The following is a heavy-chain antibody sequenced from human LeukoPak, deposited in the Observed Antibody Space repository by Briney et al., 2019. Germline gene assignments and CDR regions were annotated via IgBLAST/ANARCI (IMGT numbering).Heavy chain of an antibody. D-gene: IGHD5-12*01. CDR3: AREEGGGYDYAFDI. CDR2: IWYDGSNK. Sequence: GGSLRLSCAASGFTFSSYGMHWVRQAPGKGLEWVAVIWYDGSNKYYADSVKGRFTISRDNSKNTLYLQMNSLRAEDTAVYYCAREEGGGYDYAFDIWGQRTMVTVSS. J-gene: IGHJ3*02. CDR1: GFTFSSYG. V-gene: IGHV3-33*01.